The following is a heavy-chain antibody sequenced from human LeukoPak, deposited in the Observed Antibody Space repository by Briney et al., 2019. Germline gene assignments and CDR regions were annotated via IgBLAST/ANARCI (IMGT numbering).Heavy chain of an antibody. D-gene: IGHD1-1*01. J-gene: IGHJ4*01. CDR3: AKAPGTPPSYFDY. V-gene: IGHV3-23*01. CDR2: INNDGDST. Sequence: GGSLRLSCAASGFSFNSYAMSWVRQAPGKGLEWVSAINNDGDSTYSADSVKGRFTVSRDNSKNTLYLQMNSLGAEDTAVYYCAKAPGTPPSYFDYWGQGTLVTVSS. CDR1: GFSFNSYA.